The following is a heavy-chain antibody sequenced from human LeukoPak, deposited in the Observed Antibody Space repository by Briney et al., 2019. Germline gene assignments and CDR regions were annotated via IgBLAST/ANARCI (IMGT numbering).Heavy chain of an antibody. CDR3: AKNLNGGNTHSDY. V-gene: IGHV3-23*01. Sequence: VGSLRLSCAASGFTFSSYAMNWVRQAPGKGLEWVSTISGGDTSTFYADSVKGRFTISRDNSKNTLYLQMNNLRAEDTAVYYCAKNLNGGNTHSDYWGQGTLVTVSS. J-gene: IGHJ4*02. D-gene: IGHD4-23*01. CDR2: ISGGDTST. CDR1: GFTFSSYA.